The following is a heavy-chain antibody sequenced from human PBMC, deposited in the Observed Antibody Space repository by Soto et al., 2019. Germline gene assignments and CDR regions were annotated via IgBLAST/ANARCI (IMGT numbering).Heavy chain of an antibody. D-gene: IGHD6-13*01. CDR2: IYYSGST. CDR3: ARDRGGYSSSWYDDNWFDP. CDR1: GGSISSYY. Sequence: QVQLQESGPGLVKPSETLSLTCTVSGGSISSYYWSWIRQPPGKGLEWIGYIYYSGSTNYNPSLKIRVTRSVDTSKNQFTLKLSSVTAADTAVYCCARDRGGYSSSWYDDNWFDPWGQGTLVTVSS. V-gene: IGHV4-59*01. J-gene: IGHJ5*02.